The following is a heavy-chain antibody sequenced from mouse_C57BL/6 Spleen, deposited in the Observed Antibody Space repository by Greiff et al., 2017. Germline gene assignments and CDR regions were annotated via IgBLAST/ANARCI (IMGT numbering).Heavy chain of an antibody. CDR3: ERSDYGSSYVGD. D-gene: IGHD1-1*01. V-gene: IGHV1-39*01. Sequence: VQLQQSGPELVKPGASVKISCKASGYSFTDYNMNWVKQSNGKSLEWIGVINPNYGTTSYNQKFKGKATLTVDQSSSTAYMQLHSLTSEDSAVYDGERSDYGSSYVGDWGQGTTLTVSS. CDR2: INPNYGTT. CDR1: GYSFTDYN. J-gene: IGHJ2*01.